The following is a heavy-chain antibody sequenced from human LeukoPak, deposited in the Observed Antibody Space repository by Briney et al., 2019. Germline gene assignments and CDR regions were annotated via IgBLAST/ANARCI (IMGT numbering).Heavy chain of an antibody. CDR3: ARGGLHKTFDY. CDR1: GGSISSYY. V-gene: IGHV4-59*01. CDR2: IYYSGST. Sequence: SETLSLTCTVSGGSISSYYWSWIRQPPGKGLEWIGYIYYSGSTNYNPSLKSRVTISVDTSKNQFSLKLSSVTAADTAVYYCARGGLHKTFDYWGQGTLVTASS. J-gene: IGHJ4*02. D-gene: IGHD2-21*01.